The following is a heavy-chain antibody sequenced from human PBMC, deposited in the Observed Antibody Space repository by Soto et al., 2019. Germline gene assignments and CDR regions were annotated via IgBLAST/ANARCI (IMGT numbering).Heavy chain of an antibody. J-gene: IGHJ4*02. CDR1: GFTFSSYS. CDR2: ISSSSSYI. Sequence: EVQLVESGGGLVKPGGSLRLSCAASGFTFSSYSMNWVRQAPGKGLEWVSSISSSSSYIYYADSVKGRFTISRDNAKNSLYLQMNSLRAEDTAVYYCARDDAIAVAGTWDYWGQGTLVTVSS. CDR3: ARDDAIAVAGTWDY. V-gene: IGHV3-21*01. D-gene: IGHD6-19*01.